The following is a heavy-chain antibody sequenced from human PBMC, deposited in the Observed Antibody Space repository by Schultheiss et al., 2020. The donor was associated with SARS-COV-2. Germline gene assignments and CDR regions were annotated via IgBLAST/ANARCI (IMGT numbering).Heavy chain of an antibody. CDR1: GGSFSGYY. J-gene: IGHJ5*02. Sequence: SETLSLTCAVYGGSFSGYYWSGIRQPPGKGLEWIGEINHSGSTNYNPSLKSRVTISVDTSKNQFSLKLGSVTAADTAVYYCAINDFWSGYPNWFDPWGQGTLVTVSS. D-gene: IGHD3-3*01. CDR2: INHSGST. CDR3: AINDFWSGYPNWFDP. V-gene: IGHV4-34*01.